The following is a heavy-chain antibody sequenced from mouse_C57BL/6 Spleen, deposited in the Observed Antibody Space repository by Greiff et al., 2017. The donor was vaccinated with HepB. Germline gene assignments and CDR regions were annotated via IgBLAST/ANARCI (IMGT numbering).Heavy chain of an antibody. Sequence: VKLQQPGAELVKPGASVKVSCKASGYTFTSYWMHWVKQSPGQGLEWIGRIHPSDSDTNYNQKFKGKATLTVYKSSSTAYMQLSSLTSEDSAVYYWEMGYYGSSFYWYFDGWGTGTTVTVSS. V-gene: IGHV1-74*01. CDR2: IHPSDSDT. D-gene: IGHD1-1*01. J-gene: IGHJ1*03. CDR1: GYTFTSYW. CDR3: EMGYYGSSFYWYFDG.